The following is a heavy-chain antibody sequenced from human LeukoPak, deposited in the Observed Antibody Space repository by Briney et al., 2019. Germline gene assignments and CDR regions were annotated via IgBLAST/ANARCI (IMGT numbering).Heavy chain of an antibody. Sequence: GSTNYNPSLKSRVTISVDTSKNQFSLKLSSVTAADTAVYYCAKRHSSGGQYFDHWGQGTPVTVSS. CDR2: GST. V-gene: IGHV4-59*08. J-gene: IGHJ4*02. CDR3: AKRHSSGGQYFDH. D-gene: IGHD6-19*01.